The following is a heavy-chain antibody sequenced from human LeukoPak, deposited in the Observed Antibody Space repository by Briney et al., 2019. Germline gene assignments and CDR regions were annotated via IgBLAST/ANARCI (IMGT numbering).Heavy chain of an antibody. CDR1: GFTFSSYW. D-gene: IGHD2-15*01. Sequence: GGSLRLSCVASGFTFSSYWIHWVRQAPGKGLEWVSSISSSSSYIYYADSVKGRFTISRDNAKNSLYLQMNSLRAEDTAVYYCASEGSGGKTHYWGREPWSPSPQ. V-gene: IGHV3-21*01. CDR2: ISSSSSYI. CDR3: ASEGSGGKTHY. J-gene: IGHJ4*02.